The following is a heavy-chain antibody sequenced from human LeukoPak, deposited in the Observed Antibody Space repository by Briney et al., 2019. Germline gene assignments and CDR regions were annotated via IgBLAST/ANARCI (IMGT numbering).Heavy chain of an antibody. J-gene: IGHJ4*02. V-gene: IGHV1-18*01. CDR3: ARGDFWGYYFDY. CDR1: GYTFKEHG. CDR2: ISSHNGFT. D-gene: IGHD3-16*01. Sequence: ASVKVSCKASGYTFKEHGFTWVRLAPGRGLEWMGWISSHNGFTNYAQMFQDRVTMTTDTSTSTAYMDLKSLTSDDTAVYYCARGDFWGYYFDYWGQGTLVTVSS.